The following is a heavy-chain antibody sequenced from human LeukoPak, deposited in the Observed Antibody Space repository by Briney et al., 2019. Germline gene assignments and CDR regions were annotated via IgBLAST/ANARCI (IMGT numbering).Heavy chain of an antibody. CDR3: ARFERRYSSGWYWDY. CDR1: GGSISSSSYY. V-gene: IGHV4-39*01. D-gene: IGHD6-19*01. J-gene: IGHJ4*02. CDR2: NYYAGNT. Sequence: PSETLSLTCTVSGGSISSSSYYWGWIRQPPGKGLEWIGSNYYAGNTYNDPSLKSRVTISVDTSENQFSLKVSSVTAADTAVYYCARFERRYSSGWYWDYWGQGSLVTVSS.